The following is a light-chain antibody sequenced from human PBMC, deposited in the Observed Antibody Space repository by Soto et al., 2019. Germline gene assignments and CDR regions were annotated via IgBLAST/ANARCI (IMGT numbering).Light chain of an antibody. Sequence: EIVLTQSPGTLSLSPGERATLSCRASQSVSSSYLGWYQQKPGQAPRLLIYGASSRATGIPDRFSGSGSGTDFTLTISRLEPEDFAVYYCHQYGRSPFTFGPGTKVDIK. CDR2: GAS. CDR1: QSVSSSY. J-gene: IGKJ3*01. V-gene: IGKV3-20*01. CDR3: HQYGRSPFT.